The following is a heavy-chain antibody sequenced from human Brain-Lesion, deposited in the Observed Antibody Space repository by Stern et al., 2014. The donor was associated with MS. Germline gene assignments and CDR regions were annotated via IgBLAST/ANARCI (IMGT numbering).Heavy chain of an antibody. D-gene: IGHD2-2*01. CDR1: GGSISSGGSY. J-gene: IGHJ6*02. CDR3: ARGRVVPGFQYYATDV. CDR2: IFKRGRT. Sequence: QVQLVESGPGLVKPSQTLSLSCTVSGGSISSGGSYWSWIRQPAGKGLEWIGRIFKRGRTRYNPSLKSRVTISIDTSKTQFSLRLNSMTAADTAVYCARGRVVPGFQYYATDVWGQGTTVIVSS. V-gene: IGHV4-61*02.